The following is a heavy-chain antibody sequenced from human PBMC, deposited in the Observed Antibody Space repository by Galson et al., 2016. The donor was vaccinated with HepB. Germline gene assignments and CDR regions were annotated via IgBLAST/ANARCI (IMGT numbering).Heavy chain of an antibody. D-gene: IGHD3-10*01. J-gene: IGHJ3*02. CDR1: GIRLNAYGG. Sequence: SLRLSCAASGIRLNAYGGTHWVRQAPGKGLGWVAVIWYNERNKHYGDSVKGRFSISKDDSKNTVYLEMNDLRDEDTALYYCTRDGFGGTNDAFDIWGQGTFVAVSS. CDR2: IWYNERNK. CDR3: TRDGFGGTNDAFDI. V-gene: IGHV3-33*01.